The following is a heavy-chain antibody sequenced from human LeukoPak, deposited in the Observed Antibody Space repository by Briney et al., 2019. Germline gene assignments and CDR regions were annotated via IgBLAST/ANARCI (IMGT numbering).Heavy chain of an antibody. Sequence: ASVKVSCKASGFTFSNYDINWVRQAPGQGLEWMGWLNPKSGDTGYGQKFQGRVAMTRNTSMTTAYIEVSSLTSEDTAGYYCASGVNFWSGSSLQGAFDIWVQETMVTVSS. D-gene: IGHD3-3*01. CDR1: GFTFSNYD. CDR2: LNPKSGDT. CDR3: ASGVNFWSGSSLQGAFDI. V-gene: IGHV1-8*01. J-gene: IGHJ3*02.